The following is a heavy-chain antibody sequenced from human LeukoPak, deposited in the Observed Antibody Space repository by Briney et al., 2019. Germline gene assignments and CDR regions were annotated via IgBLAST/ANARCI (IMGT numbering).Heavy chain of an antibody. V-gene: IGHV1-18*04. CDR1: GYTFTSYG. J-gene: IGHJ4*02. Sequence: ASVKVSCKASGYTFTSYGISSVRQAPGQGLEWMGWISAYNGNTNYAQKLQGRVTMTTDTSTSTAYMELRSLRSDDTAVYYCAREGRSSWYYYNPGGPFDYWGQGPLVTVSS. CDR2: ISAYNGNT. D-gene: IGHD6-13*01. CDR3: AREGRSSWYYYNPGGPFDY.